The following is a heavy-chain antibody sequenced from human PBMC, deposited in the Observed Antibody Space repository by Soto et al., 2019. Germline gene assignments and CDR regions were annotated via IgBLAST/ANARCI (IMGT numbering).Heavy chain of an antibody. CDR3: VRGRDGAPWPSRDV. CDR1: GYSFTRNG. V-gene: IGHV1-18*01. D-gene: IGHD2-8*01. CDR2: ISAKNGDT. Sequence: QVHLVQSGAELKKPGASVRVSCKASGYSFTRNGISWVRQAPGQGLEWMGWISAKNGDTNYAQKFQGRVIMTTDTPTSTAYMELRSLRSDDTAVYYCVRGRDGAPWPSRDVWGQGTTVAVSS. J-gene: IGHJ6*02.